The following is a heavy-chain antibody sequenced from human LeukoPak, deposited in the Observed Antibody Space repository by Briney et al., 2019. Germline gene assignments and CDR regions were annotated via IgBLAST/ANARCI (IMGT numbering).Heavy chain of an antibody. D-gene: IGHD6-13*01. CDR1: GYTFTSYD. CDR2: MNPNSGNT. Sequence: ASVKVSCQASGYTFTSYDINWVRQATGQGLEWMGWMNPNSGNTGYAQKFQGRVTMTRNTSISTAYMELSSLSSADTAVYYCARGSVPPEAAAGTEFDYWGQGTLVTVSS. J-gene: IGHJ4*02. CDR3: ARGSVPPEAAAGTEFDY. V-gene: IGHV1-8*01.